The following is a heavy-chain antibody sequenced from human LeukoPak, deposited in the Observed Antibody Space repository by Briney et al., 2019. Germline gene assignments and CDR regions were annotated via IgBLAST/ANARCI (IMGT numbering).Heavy chain of an antibody. J-gene: IGHJ4*02. CDR1: GGSISSSSYY. D-gene: IGHD4-11*01. CDR2: IYYSGST. V-gene: IGHV4-39*01. Sequence: PSETLSLTCTVSGGSISSSSYYWGWIRQPPGKGLEWIGSIYYSGSTYYNPSLKSRVTISVDTSKNQFSLKLSSVTAADTAVYYCARRTVATRGSYYFDYWGQGTLVTVSS. CDR3: ARRTVATRGSYYFDY.